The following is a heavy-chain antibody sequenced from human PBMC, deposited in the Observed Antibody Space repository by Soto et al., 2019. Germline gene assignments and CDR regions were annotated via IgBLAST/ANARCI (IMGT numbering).Heavy chain of an antibody. CDR2: FDPEDGET. Sequence: ASVKVSCKVSGYTLTELSMHWVRQAPGKGLEWMGGFDPEDGETIYAQKFQGRVTMTEDTSTDTAYMELSSLRSEDTAVYYCATVGIVATIHRFDYWGQGTLVTVSS. V-gene: IGHV1-24*01. CDR1: GYTLTELS. CDR3: ATVGIVATIHRFDY. J-gene: IGHJ4*02. D-gene: IGHD5-12*01.